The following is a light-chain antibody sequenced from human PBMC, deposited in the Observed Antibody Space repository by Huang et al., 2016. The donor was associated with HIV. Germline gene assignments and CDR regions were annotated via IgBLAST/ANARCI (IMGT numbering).Light chain of an antibody. CDR3: QQYDKWPGT. V-gene: IGKV3-15*01. J-gene: IGKJ2*01. Sequence: EVMMTQSPATLSVYLGDKASLSCRASQRVGVNLAWYQQKPGQAPTLLIYGASDRATGISARFSGSGSGTDFTLTISSLQSEDSAVYFCQQYDKWPGTFGQGTRLQI. CDR2: GAS. CDR1: QRVGVN.